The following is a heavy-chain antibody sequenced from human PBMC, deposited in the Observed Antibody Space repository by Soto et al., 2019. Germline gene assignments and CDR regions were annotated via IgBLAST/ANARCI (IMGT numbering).Heavy chain of an antibody. CDR2: FAPQYRET. V-gene: IGHV1-24*01. D-gene: IGHD7-27*01. J-gene: IGHJ3*02. Sequence: GAQVTVPCKVYGYTLTELSMHWVRQSPGKGLEWMGGFAPQYRETIYAQKFQVRVTMTEDTSTDTAYMELSSLRSEDTAVYYGATLLGGAFDIWGQVTMVTVSS. CDR3: ATLLGGAFDI. CDR1: GYTLTELS.